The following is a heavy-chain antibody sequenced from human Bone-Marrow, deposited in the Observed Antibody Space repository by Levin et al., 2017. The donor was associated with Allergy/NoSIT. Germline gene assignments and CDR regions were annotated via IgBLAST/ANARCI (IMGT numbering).Heavy chain of an antibody. Sequence: ASVKVSCKASGYSFTNYAINWVRQAPGQRLEWMGWINGGSRNTKYSQKFQGRVTITKDTSASTAYMELSSLRSEDTAVYFCARGAYGIAAAVLYFDYWGQGSLVTVSS. D-gene: IGHD6-25*01. CDR2: INGGSRNT. V-gene: IGHV1-3*01. CDR3: ARGAYGIAAAVLYFDY. J-gene: IGHJ4*02. CDR1: GYSFTNYA.